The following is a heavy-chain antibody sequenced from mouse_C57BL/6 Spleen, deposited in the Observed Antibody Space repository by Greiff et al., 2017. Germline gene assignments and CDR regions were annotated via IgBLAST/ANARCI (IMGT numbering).Heavy chain of an antibody. CDR1: GFTFSDYG. Sequence: EVKVVESVGGLVKPGGSLKLSCAASGFTFSDYGMHWVRQAPVNGLAWVAYISRGSSTIYYADTVKGRFTISRDNAKNTLVLQMTSLRSEDTDMYYCAKRDYGSSPDYWGQCTTLTVSS. V-gene: IGHV5-17*01. J-gene: IGHJ2*01. CDR2: ISRGSSTI. D-gene: IGHD1-1*01. CDR3: AKRDYGSSPDY.